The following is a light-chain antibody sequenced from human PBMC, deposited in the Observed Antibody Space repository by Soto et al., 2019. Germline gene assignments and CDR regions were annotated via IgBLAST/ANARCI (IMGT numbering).Light chain of an antibody. CDR3: QHYNNWPPWT. CDR1: QSVSSN. CDR2: GAS. Sequence: EIVMTHSPATLSVSPVERATLSCRASQSVSSNLAWYQQKPGQAPRLLIYGASTRATGIPARFSGSGSGTEFTLTISSLQSEDFAVYYCQHYNNWPPWTFGQGTKV. V-gene: IGKV3-15*01. J-gene: IGKJ1*01.